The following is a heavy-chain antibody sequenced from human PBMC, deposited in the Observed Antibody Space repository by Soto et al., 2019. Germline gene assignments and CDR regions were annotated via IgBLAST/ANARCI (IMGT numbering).Heavy chain of an antibody. J-gene: IGHJ6*02. V-gene: IGHV3-11*01. CDR3: ARTVLAAGKRYYYYGMDV. CDR2: ISSSGSTI. Sequence: PGGSLRLSCAASGFTFSDYYMSWIRQAPGKGLEWVSYISSSGSTIYYADSVKGRFTISRDNAKNSLYLQMNSLRAEDTAVYYCARTVLAAGKRYYYYGMDVWGQGTTVTVSS. CDR1: GFTFSDYY. D-gene: IGHD6-19*01.